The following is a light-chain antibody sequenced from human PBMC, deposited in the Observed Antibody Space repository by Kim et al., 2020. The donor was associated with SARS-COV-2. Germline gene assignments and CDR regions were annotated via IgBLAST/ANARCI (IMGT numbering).Light chain of an antibody. V-gene: IGKV1-39*01. CDR1: QSISSY. J-gene: IGKJ5*01. CDR2: ATS. CDR3: QQAYSTSIT. Sequence: DIQMTQSPSSLSASVGDRVTITCRASQSISSYLNWYQQQPRKAPKLLIYATSTLESGVPPRFRGSGSGTEFTLTISSLQPEDFATYYCQQAYSTSITFGQGTRLEIK.